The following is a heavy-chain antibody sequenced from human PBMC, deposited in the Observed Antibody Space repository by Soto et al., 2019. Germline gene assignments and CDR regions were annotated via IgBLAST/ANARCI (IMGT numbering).Heavy chain of an antibody. Sequence: PGGSLRLSCVASGFNFRSYSMNWVRQAPGKGLEWVSSIDSSSSFIYHADSVKGRLTVSRDNAENSLYLQMNSLRANDTAVYFCARAVRGVSSGAYGMDVWGQGTTVTVSS. J-gene: IGHJ6*02. CDR2: IDSSSSFI. V-gene: IGHV3-21*01. CDR1: GFNFRSYS. D-gene: IGHD3-10*01. CDR3: ARAVRGVSSGAYGMDV.